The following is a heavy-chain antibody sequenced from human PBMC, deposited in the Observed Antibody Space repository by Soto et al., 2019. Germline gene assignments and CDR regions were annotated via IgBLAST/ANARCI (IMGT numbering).Heavy chain of an antibody. CDR3: ARAVCTGAYCYSWPFNYGVDV. CDR2: IWYDGSNK. V-gene: IGHV3-33*08. Sequence: PGGSLRLSCTTSGFTFNTYGMHWVRQAPGKGLEWVAIIWYDGSNKYYADSVKGRFTISRDNSKNTLYLQMNSLRAEDTALYYCARAVCTGAYCYSWPFNYGVDVWGQGTTVTVSS. CDR1: GFTFNTYG. D-gene: IGHD2-15*01. J-gene: IGHJ6*02.